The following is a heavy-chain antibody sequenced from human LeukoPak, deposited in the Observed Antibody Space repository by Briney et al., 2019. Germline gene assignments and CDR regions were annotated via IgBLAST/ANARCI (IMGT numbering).Heavy chain of an antibody. Sequence: SETLSLTCTVSGGSISSSSYYWGWIRQPPGRGLEWIGSIYYSGSTYYDPSLKSRVTISVDTSKNQFSLKLSSVTAADTAVYYCARLTIYASGEDSWGQGTLVTVSS. D-gene: IGHD2/OR15-2a*01. CDR1: GGSISSSSYY. CDR3: ARLTIYASGEDS. V-gene: IGHV4-39*01. J-gene: IGHJ4*02. CDR2: IYYSGST.